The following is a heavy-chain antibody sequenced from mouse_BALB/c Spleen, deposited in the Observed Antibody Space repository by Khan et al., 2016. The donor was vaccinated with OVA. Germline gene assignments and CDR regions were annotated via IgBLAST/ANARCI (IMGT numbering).Heavy chain of an antibody. CDR3: ARMKKIVATYFDY. CDR1: GYTFTSYW. CDR2: TNPTNGRT. V-gene: IGHV1S81*02. Sequence: QVHVKQSGAELVKAGASVKMSCKASGYTFTSYWMHWVKQRLGQGLEWFAETNPTNGRTYYNEKFKSKATLTVAQSSSPAYMLLSGPTFDDSAVYYCARMKKIVATYFDYWGQGTTLTVSS. J-gene: IGHJ2*01. D-gene: IGHD1-1*01.